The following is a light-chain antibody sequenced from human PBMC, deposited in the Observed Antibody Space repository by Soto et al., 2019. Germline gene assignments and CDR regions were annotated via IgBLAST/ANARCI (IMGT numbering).Light chain of an antibody. Sequence: EIVLTQSPGTLSLSPGERATLSCRASQSLSSSSLAWYQQKPVQAPRLLIYDASYRATDIPPRFSGSGSGTDFTLTISSLEPEDFAVYYGQQRRSWPPTITFGQGTKVDNK. CDR2: DAS. V-gene: IGKV3D-20*02. CDR3: QQRRSWPPTIT. CDR1: QSLSSSS. J-gene: IGKJ1*01.